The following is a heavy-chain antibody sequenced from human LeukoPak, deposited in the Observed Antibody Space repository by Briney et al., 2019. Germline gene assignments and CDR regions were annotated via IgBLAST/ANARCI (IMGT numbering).Heavy chain of an antibody. CDR1: GFTFSSYW. V-gene: IGHV3-7*04. Sequence: GGSLRLSCAASGFTFSSYWMSWVRQAPGKGLEWVANIKQDGSGKYYVDSVKGRFTISRDNAKNSLYLQMNSLRAEDTAAYYCARATTVTTSPSGYFDYWGQGTLVTVSS. CDR3: ARATTVTTSPSGYFDY. D-gene: IGHD4-17*01. CDR2: IKQDGSGK. J-gene: IGHJ4*02.